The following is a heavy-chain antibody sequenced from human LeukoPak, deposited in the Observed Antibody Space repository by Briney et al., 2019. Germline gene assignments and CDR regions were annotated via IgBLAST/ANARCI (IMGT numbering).Heavy chain of an antibody. Sequence: GGSLRLSCAASGFTFSSYSMNWVRQAPGEGLEWVSSISSSSSYIYYADSVKGRFTISRDNAKNSLYLQMNSLRAEDTAVYYCARVGDSSGYYYSLDYWGQGTLVTVSS. CDR1: GFTFSSYS. J-gene: IGHJ4*02. D-gene: IGHD3-22*01. CDR3: ARVGDSSGYYYSLDY. CDR2: ISSSSSYI. V-gene: IGHV3-21*01.